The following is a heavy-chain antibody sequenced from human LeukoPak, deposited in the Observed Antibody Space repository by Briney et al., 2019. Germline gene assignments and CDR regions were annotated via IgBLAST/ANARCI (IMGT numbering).Heavy chain of an antibody. Sequence: SETLSLTCTVSRGSIRTADYYWAWVRQPPGEGLEWLGSIYFSGTPYFNPPLKSRVAVSIDTSKNQFSLKVTSVNASDTVVYFCARTSSWYAGAWFDSWGQGTLVTVSS. CDR3: ARTSSWYAGAWFDS. J-gene: IGHJ5*01. D-gene: IGHD6-13*01. CDR2: IYFSGTP. V-gene: IGHV4-39*01. CDR1: RGSIRTADYY.